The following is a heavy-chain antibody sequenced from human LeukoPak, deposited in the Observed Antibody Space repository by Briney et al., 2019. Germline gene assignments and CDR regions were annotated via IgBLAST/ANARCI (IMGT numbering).Heavy chain of an antibody. J-gene: IGHJ5*02. CDR3: ARKMPFIAAAGNNWFDP. CDR1: GYTFTSYA. D-gene: IGHD6-13*01. Sequence: ASVKVSCKASGYTFTSYAMNWVRQAPGQGLEWMGWINTNTGNPTYAQGFTGRFVFSLDTSVSTAYLQISSLKAGDTAVYYCARKMPFIAAAGNNWFDPWGQGTLVTVSS. CDR2: INTNTGNP. V-gene: IGHV7-4-1*02.